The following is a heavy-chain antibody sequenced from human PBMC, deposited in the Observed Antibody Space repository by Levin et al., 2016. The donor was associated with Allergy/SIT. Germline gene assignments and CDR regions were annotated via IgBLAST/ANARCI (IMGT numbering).Heavy chain of an antibody. D-gene: IGHD3-22*01. CDR3: ASPPFDYDSSGFNWFDP. J-gene: IGHJ5*02. Sequence: GGSLRLSCAASGFTFSSYWMSWVRQAPGKGLEWVANIKQDGSEKYYVDSVKGRFTISRDNAKNSLYLQMNSLRAEDTAVYYCASPPFDYDSSGFNWFDPWGQGTLVTVSS. CDR1: GFTFSSYW. CDR2: IKQDGSEK. V-gene: IGHV3-7*02.